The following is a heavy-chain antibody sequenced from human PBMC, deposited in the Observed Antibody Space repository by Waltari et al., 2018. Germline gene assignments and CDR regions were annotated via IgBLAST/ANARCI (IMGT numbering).Heavy chain of an antibody. CDR1: GGPISSYY. CDR2: IYYSGST. J-gene: IGHJ6*02. D-gene: IGHD3-22*01. V-gene: IGHV4-59*01. Sequence: QVQLQESGPGLVKPSETLSLTCTVSGGPISSYYWSWIRQPPGKGLEWIGYIYYSGSTNYNPSLKSRVTISVDTSKNQFSLKLSSVTAADTAVYYCARDNLRGPLLRPNYYYYYGMDVWGQGTTVTVSS. CDR3: ARDNLRGPLLRPNYYYYYGMDV.